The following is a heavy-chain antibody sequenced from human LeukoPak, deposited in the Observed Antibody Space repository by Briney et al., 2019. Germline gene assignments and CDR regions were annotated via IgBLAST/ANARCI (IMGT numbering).Heavy chain of an antibody. CDR1: GGTFSSYA. Sequence: SVKVSCKASGGTFSSYAISWVQQAPGQGLEWMGGIIPIFGTANYAQKFQGRVTITADESTSTAYMELSSLRSEDTAVYYCASRYCSSSTSCYPDFDYWGQGTLVTVSS. V-gene: IGHV1-69*13. CDR2: IIPIFGTA. CDR3: ASRYCSSSTSCYPDFDY. J-gene: IGHJ4*02. D-gene: IGHD2-2*01.